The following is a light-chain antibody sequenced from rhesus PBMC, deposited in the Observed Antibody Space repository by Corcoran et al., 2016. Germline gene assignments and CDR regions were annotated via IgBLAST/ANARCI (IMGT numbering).Light chain of an antibody. J-gene: IGKJ2*01. CDR2: AAS. CDR1: QGISDF. CDR3: LQGYSTPYS. Sequence: DIQMTQSPSSLSASVGDRVTITCRASQGISDFLSWYQQKPGKAPKRLIYAASRLESGVPSRFSGRGSGAEFSLTISSLQPEDFAAYYCLQGYSTPYSFGQGTKVEIK. V-gene: IGKV1-36*02.